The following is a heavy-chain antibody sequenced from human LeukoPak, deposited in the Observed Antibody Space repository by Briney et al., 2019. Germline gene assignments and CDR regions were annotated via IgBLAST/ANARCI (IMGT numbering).Heavy chain of an antibody. D-gene: IGHD3-22*01. CDR3: ARLVDYYDSSGYLNWFDP. Sequence: KPSETLSLTCTVSGGSISSSSYYWGWIRQPPGKGLEWIGYIYYSGSTNYNPSLKSRVTISVDTSKNQFSLKLSSVTAADTAVYYCARLVDYYDSSGYLNWFDPWGQGTLVTVSS. CDR2: IYYSGST. V-gene: IGHV4-61*05. J-gene: IGHJ5*02. CDR1: GGSISSSSYY.